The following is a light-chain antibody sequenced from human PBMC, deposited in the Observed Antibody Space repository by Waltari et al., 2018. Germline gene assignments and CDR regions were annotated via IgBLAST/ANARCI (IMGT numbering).Light chain of an antibody. CDR1: GSNIGAGYD. CDR2: GST. J-gene: IGLJ3*02. V-gene: IGLV1-40*01. Sequence: QSVLTQPPSVSGAPGQRVTISCTGSGSNIGAGYDVHRYQQLPRAAPKLLLYGSTSRPLGVPARFFGSTSGTSASLAIIGLQAEDEADYYCQSYDTSLSVVFGGGTKLTVL. CDR3: QSYDTSLSVV.